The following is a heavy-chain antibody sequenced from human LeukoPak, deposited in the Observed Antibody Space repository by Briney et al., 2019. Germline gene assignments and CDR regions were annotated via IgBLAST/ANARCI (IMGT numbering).Heavy chain of an antibody. D-gene: IGHD3-9*01. J-gene: IGHJ4*02. CDR3: ARAVRSDILTGYLYYFDY. CDR1: GFTFSSYG. Sequence: GRSLRLSCAASGFTFSSYGMHWVRQAPGKGLERVAVISYDGSNKYYADSVKGRFTISRDNSKNTLYLQMNSLRAEDTAVYYCARAVRSDILTGYLYYFDYWGQGTLVTVSS. V-gene: IGHV3-30*03. CDR2: ISYDGSNK.